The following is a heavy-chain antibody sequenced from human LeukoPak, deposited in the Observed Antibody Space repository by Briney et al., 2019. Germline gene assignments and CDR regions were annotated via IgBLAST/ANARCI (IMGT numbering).Heavy chain of an antibody. J-gene: IGHJ4*02. CDR1: GGSISSYY. D-gene: IGHD2-2*01. CDR3: ARGIYCSSTSCYYYFDY. Sequence: SETLSLTCTVSGGSISSYYWSWIRQPPGKGLEWNGYIYYSGNTNYNPSLKSRVSISVDTSTNQCSLKMSSVTAADTAVYYCARGIYCSSTSCYYYFDYWGQGTLVTVSS. V-gene: IGHV4-59*01. CDR2: IYYSGNT.